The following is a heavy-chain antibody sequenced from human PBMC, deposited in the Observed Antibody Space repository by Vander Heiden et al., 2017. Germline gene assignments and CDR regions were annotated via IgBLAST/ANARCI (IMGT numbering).Heavy chain of an antibody. CDR3: ARGPISPRITMVRGVIMPLNYYYYGMDV. J-gene: IGHJ6*02. V-gene: IGHV3-33*01. D-gene: IGHD3-10*01. CDR1: GFTFSSYG. CDR2: IWYDGSNK. Sequence: QVQLVESGGGVVQPGRSLRLSCEASGFTFSSYGMHWVRPAPGTGLAWVAVIWYDGSNKYYADSVKGRFTISRDNSKNTLYLQMNSLRAEDTAVYYCARGPISPRITMVRGVIMPLNYYYYGMDVWGQGTTVTVSS.